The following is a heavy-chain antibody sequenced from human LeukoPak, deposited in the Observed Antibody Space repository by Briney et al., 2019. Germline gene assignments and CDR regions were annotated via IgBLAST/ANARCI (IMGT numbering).Heavy chain of an antibody. Sequence: SETLSLTCAVYGGSFSGYYWSWIRQPPGKGLEWIGSMYHSGSTYYNPSLKSRVTISVDTSKNQFSLKLSSVTAADTAVYYCARVLAYYMDVWGKGTTVTVSS. CDR3: ARVLAYYMDV. J-gene: IGHJ6*03. CDR1: GGSFSGYY. D-gene: IGHD3-3*01. CDR2: MYHSGST. V-gene: IGHV4-34*01.